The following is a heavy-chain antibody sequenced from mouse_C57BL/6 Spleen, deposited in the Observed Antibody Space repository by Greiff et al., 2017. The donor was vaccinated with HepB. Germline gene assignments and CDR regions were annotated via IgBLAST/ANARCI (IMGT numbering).Heavy chain of an antibody. CDR2: IYPGDGDT. V-gene: IGHV1-82*01. Sequence: VQLQQSGPELVKPGASVKISCKASGYAFSSSWMNWVKQRPGKGLEWIGRIYPGDGDTNYNGKFKGKATLTADKSSSTAYMQLSSRTSEDSAVYFCARGGVYYGSSYFDYWGQGTTLTVSS. CDR3: ARGGVYYGSSYFDY. CDR1: GYAFSSSW. D-gene: IGHD1-1*01. J-gene: IGHJ2*01.